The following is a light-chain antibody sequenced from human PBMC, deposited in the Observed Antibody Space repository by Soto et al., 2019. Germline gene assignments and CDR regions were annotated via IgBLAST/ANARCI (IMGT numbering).Light chain of an antibody. CDR1: SSDVGSYNL. J-gene: IGLJ2*01. V-gene: IGLV2-23*01. CDR2: EGS. CDR3: CSYAGSSTLVV. Sequence: QSALTQPASVSGSPGQSITISCTGTSSDVGSYNLVSWYQQHPGKAPKLMIYEGSKRPSGVSNRFAGSQSGNTASLTISGLQAEDEDDYYCCSYAGSSTLVVFGGGTKLTVL.